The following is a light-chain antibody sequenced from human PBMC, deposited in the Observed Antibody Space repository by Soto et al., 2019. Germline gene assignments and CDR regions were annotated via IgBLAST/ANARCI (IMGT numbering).Light chain of an antibody. CDR2: EVT. CDR3: SSYAGSKTLL. V-gene: IGLV2-8*01. J-gene: IGLJ2*01. CDR1: SSDVGGYNY. Sequence: QSALTQPPSASGSPGQSVAISCTGTSSDVGGYNYVSWYQQHPNKAPKLLIYEVTKRPSGVPDRFAASKSGNTASLTISGPQAEDEADYNCSSYAGSKTLLFGGGTKLTVL.